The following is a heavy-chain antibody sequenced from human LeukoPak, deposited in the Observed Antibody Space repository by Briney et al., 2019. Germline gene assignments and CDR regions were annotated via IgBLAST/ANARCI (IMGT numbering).Heavy chain of an antibody. CDR1: GYTFTSYY. CDR3: AGDCSSTICYVLSGTFDY. CDR2: INPSGGST. D-gene: IGHD2-2*01. Sequence: ASVKVSCKASGYTFTSYYMHWVRQAPGQGLEWMGIINPSGGSTSYAQKFQGRVTMTRDTSTSTVYMELSSLRSEDTAVYYCAGDCSSTICYVLSGTFDYWGQGTLVTVSS. V-gene: IGHV1-46*01. J-gene: IGHJ4*02.